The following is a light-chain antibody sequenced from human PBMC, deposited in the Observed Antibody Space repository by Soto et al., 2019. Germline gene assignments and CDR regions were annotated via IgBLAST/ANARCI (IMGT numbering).Light chain of an antibody. J-gene: IGKJ4*01. CDR3: QQYYSTPLT. Sequence: DIVITHSPESLAVXXXXXXXIXXXSXXSXXYSSNNKNYLTWYQQKPGQPPKLLIYWASTRESGVPDRFSGSGSGTDFTLTISSLQAEDVAVYYCQQYYSTPLTFGGGTKVDIK. CDR1: XSXXYSSNNKNY. V-gene: IGKV4-1*01. CDR2: WAS.